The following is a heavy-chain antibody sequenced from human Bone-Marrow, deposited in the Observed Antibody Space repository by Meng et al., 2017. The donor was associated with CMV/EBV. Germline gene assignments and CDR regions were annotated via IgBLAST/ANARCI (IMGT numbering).Heavy chain of an antibody. CDR1: GYTLTELS. CDR2: FDPEDGET. V-gene: IGHV1-24*01. J-gene: IGHJ6*02. CDR3: ATRGLEDIVVVPAAIHYYGIDV. Sequence: ASVKVSCKVSGYTLTELSMHWVRQAPGKGLEWMGGFDPEDGETIYAQKFQGRVTMTEDTSTDTAYMELSSLRSEDTAVYYCATRGLEDIVVVPAAIHYYGIDVWGQGTTVTVSS. D-gene: IGHD2-2*02.